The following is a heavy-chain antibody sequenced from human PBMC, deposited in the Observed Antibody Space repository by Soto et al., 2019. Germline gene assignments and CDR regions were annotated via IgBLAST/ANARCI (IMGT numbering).Heavy chain of an antibody. CDR3: AREIIPGAFDI. CDR2: ISYDGSNK. V-gene: IGHV3-30-3*01. D-gene: IGHD2-21*01. Sequence: GGSLRLSCAASGFTFSSYAMHWVRQAPGKGLEWVAVISYDGSNKYYADYVKGRFTISRDNSKNTLYLQMNSLRAEDTAVYYCAREIIPGAFDIWGQGTMVTVSS. J-gene: IGHJ3*02. CDR1: GFTFSSYA.